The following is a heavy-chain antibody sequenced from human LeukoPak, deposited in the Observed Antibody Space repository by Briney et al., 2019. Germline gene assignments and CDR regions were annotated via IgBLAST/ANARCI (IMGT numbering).Heavy chain of an antibody. J-gene: IGHJ4*02. CDR3: AREYSGYDYFDD. D-gene: IGHD5-12*01. CDR2: IYPGDSDT. Sequence: GESLKISCKGSGYSFTSYWLGWVGQMPGKGLEWMGIIYPGDSDTRYSPSFQGEDTISADKSISTAYLQWSSLKASDTAMYYCAREYSGYDYFDDWGQGTLVTVSS. CDR1: GYSFTSYW. V-gene: IGHV5-51*01.